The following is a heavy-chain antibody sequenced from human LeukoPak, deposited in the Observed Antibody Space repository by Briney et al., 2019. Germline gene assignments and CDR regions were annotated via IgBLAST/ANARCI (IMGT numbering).Heavy chain of an antibody. D-gene: IGHD3-22*01. CDR2: VSTGSNYI. CDR3: ARVLSGSWDWFAP. CDR1: GFTFSSYW. J-gene: IGHJ5*02. Sequence: TGGSLRLSCAASGFTFSSYWMHWARHAPGKGREWGSSVSTGSNYIYYADSVKGRFTISRDNAMNTVYLQMNSLRAEDTAVYYCARVLSGSWDWFAPWGQGTLVTVSS. V-gene: IGHV3-21*06.